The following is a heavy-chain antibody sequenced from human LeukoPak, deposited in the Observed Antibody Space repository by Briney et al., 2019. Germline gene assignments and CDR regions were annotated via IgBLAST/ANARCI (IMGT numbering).Heavy chain of an antibody. CDR3: AKKKDYGDYALDY. CDR1: GFTFSSYG. CDR2: IRYDGSNK. V-gene: IGHV3-30*02. D-gene: IGHD4-17*01. Sequence: PGGSLRLSCAASGFTFSSYGMHWVRQAPGKGLEWVAFIRYDGSNKYYADSVKGRFTISRDNSKNTLYLQMNSLRAEDTAVYYCAKKKDYGDYALDYWGQGTLVTVSS. J-gene: IGHJ4*02.